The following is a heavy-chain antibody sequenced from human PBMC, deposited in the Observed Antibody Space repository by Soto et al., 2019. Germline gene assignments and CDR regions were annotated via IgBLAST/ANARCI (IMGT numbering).Heavy chain of an antibody. CDR2: IRNKSNNYAT. Sequence: PGGSLRLSCAASGFTFSGSAMHWVRQASGKGLEWVGRIRNKSNNYATAYAASVKGRFTISRDDSKNTAYLQMNSLKTEDTVVYYCTRHRDAVTTKSYYYYGMDVWGQGTTVTVSS. V-gene: IGHV3-73*01. D-gene: IGHD4-17*01. CDR3: TRHRDAVTTKSYYYYGMDV. J-gene: IGHJ6*02. CDR1: GFTFSGSA.